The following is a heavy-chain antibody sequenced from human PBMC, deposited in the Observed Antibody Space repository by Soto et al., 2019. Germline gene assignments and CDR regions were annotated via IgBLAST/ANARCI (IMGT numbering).Heavy chain of an antibody. D-gene: IGHD3-10*01. V-gene: IGHV1-8*01. CDR3: ARWYGSGSFGGYWFDP. J-gene: IGHJ5*02. CDR2: MDPNRGHS. Sequence: ASVKVSCKASGYNISSYDIIWVRQAAGQGLEWMGWMDPNRGHSDSVQNFRGRVTMATNISASTAYMELSSVTAADTAVYYCARWYGSGSFGGYWFDPWGQGTLVTVSS. CDR1: GYNISSYD.